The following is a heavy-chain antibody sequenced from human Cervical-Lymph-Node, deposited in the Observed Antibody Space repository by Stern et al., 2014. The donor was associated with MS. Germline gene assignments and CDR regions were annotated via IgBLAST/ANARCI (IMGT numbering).Heavy chain of an antibody. CDR2: ILPNTGDT. D-gene: IGHD6-13*01. Sequence: QVQLVQSGAEVKTPGASVKVSCKASGYTFAGYHVQWVRQAPGQGLGWMGWILPNTGDTNYAQKFQGRVSMTRDTSISTAYMELSGLTFDDTATYYCARDRDFSSWGDFDYWGQGTLVTVSP. CDR1: GYTFAGYH. V-gene: IGHV1-2*02. J-gene: IGHJ4*02. CDR3: ARDRDFSSWGDFDY.